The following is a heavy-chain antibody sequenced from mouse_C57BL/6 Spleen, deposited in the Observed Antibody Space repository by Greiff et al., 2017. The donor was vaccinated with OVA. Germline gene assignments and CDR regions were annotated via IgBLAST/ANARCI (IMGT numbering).Heavy chain of an antibody. CDR3: ARRGYYAMDY. CDR1: GYTFTSYW. V-gene: IGHV1-52*01. J-gene: IGHJ4*01. Sequence: QVQLQQPGAELVRPGSSVKLSCKASGYTFTSYWMHWVKQRPIQGLEWIGNIDPSDSETHYNQKFKDKATLTVDKSSSTAYMQLSSLTSEDSAVYYWARRGYYAMDYWGQGTSVTVSS. CDR2: IDPSDSET.